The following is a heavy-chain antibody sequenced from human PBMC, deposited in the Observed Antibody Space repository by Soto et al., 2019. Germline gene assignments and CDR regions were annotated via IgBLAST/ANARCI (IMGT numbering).Heavy chain of an antibody. J-gene: IGHJ6*02. CDR1: GFTFSSYG. D-gene: IGHD3-16*02. CDR2: MSYDGSNK. Sequence: QVQLVESGGGVVQPGRSLRLSCAASGFTFSSYGMHWVRQAPGKGLEWVAVMSYDGSNKYYADSVKGRFTISRDNSKNTLYLQMNSLRAEDTAVYYCAKAPRISSNKYYYYGMDVWGQGTTVTVSS. V-gene: IGHV3-30*18. CDR3: AKAPRISSNKYYYYGMDV.